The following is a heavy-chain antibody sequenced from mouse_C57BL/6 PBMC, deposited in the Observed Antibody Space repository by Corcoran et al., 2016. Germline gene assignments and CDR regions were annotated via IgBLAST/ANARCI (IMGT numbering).Heavy chain of an antibody. D-gene: IGHD1-1*01. V-gene: IGHV1-84*01. CDR1: GYTFTDYY. CDR2: ICPGSGNT. CDR3: AKPSYYGRSFHWYFDV. J-gene: IGHJ1*03. Sequence: QIQLQQSGPELVKPGASVKISCKASGYTFTDYYINWVKQRPGQGLEWIGWICPGSGNTKYNEKFKGKATLTVDTSSSTAYMQLSSLTSEDSAVYFCAKPSYYGRSFHWYFDVWGTGTTVTVSS.